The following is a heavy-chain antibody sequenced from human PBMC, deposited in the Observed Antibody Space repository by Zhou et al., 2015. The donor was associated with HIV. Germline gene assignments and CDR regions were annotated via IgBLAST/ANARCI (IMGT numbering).Heavy chain of an antibody. J-gene: IGHJ3*02. CDR1: GGTFSSYA. Sequence: QVQLVQSGAEVKKPGSSVKVSCKASGGTFSSYAISWVRQAPGQGLEWMGGIIPIFGTANYAQKFQGRVTITADESTSTAYMELSSLRSEDTAVYYCAKGRHSSSWYEAPDDAFDIWGQGTMVTVSS. CDR3: AKGRHSSSWYEAPDDAFDI. CDR2: IIPIFGTA. D-gene: IGHD6-13*01. V-gene: IGHV1-69*01.